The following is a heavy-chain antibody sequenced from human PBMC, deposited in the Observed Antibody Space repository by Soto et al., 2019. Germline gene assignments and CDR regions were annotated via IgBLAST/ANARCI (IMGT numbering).Heavy chain of an antibody. D-gene: IGHD6-6*01. J-gene: IGHJ4*02. CDR1: GFSFSSYS. CDR3: ARIGYSSSSFDY. V-gene: IGHV3-33*01. CDR2: IWYDGTER. Sequence: PGGSLRLSCAASGFSFSSYSMHWVRQAPGKGLEWVAVIWYDGTERHSVDSLKGRFTISRDNAKNSVYLQLNSLRAEDTAVYYCARIGYSSSSFDYWGPGTLVTVSS.